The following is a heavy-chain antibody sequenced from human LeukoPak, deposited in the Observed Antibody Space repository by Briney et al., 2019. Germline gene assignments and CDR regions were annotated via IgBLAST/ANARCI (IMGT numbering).Heavy chain of an antibody. CDR2: ILHSGST. CDR3: ARTRDFWSGYFDY. CDR1: GVSITSDTYC. J-gene: IGHJ4*02. D-gene: IGHD3-3*01. V-gene: IGHV4-30-2*01. Sequence: SQTLSLTRAVSGVSITSDTYCWSWIRQPPGKGLEWIVYILHSGSTYYNPSLKSRVTISIDTSKSQFSLKLSSVTAADTAVYYCARTRDFWSGYFDYWGQGTLVTVSS.